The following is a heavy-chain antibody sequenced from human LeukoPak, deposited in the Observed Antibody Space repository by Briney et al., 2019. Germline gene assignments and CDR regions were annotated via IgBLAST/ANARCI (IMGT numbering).Heavy chain of an antibody. J-gene: IGHJ4*02. Sequence: SETLSLTCTVSGGSISSYLWSWIRQSAGKRLEWLGRIHTSGTTTYSPSLQSRLAMSVDTSKSQVSLRLTSVTAADTAVYYCATEQVSASAWGFDYWGQGSLVTVSS. CDR2: IHTSGTT. CDR1: GGSISSYL. D-gene: IGHD5/OR15-5a*01. CDR3: ATEQVSASAWGFDY. V-gene: IGHV4-4*07.